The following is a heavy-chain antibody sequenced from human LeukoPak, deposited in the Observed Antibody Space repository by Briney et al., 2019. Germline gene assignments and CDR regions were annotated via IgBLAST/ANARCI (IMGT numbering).Heavy chain of an antibody. Sequence: GESMKISSKGSGYKFTNYWIAWVRQMPGKGLEWMGIIYAGGSDTRYSPSFEGQVTISVDKSISTAYLPWSSLKASDTAMYYCARSSSGGSSPINWFDPWGQGTLVTVSS. V-gene: IGHV5-51*01. CDR3: ARSSSGGSSPINWFDP. CDR2: IYAGGSDT. CDR1: GYKFTNYW. D-gene: IGHD2/OR15-2a*01. J-gene: IGHJ5*01.